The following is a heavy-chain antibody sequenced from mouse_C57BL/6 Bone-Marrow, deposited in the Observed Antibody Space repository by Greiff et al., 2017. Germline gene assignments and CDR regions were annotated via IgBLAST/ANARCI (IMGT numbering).Heavy chain of an antibody. D-gene: IGHD2-2*01. CDR1: GFNIKDDY. Sequence: VHVKQSGAELVRPGASVKLSCTASGFNIKDDYMHWVKQRPEQGLEWIGWIDPENGDTEYASKFQGKATITADPSSNTAYLQLSSLTSEDTSVYYCTSIWLRRTYYFDYWGQGTTLTVSS. CDR2: IDPENGDT. CDR3: TSIWLRRTYYFDY. J-gene: IGHJ2*01. V-gene: IGHV14-4*01.